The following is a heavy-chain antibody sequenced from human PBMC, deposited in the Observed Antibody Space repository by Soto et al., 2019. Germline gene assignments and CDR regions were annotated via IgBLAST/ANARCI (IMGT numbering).Heavy chain of an antibody. V-gene: IGHV1-3*01. Sequence: ASVKVSCKASGYTFTSYAMHWVRQAPGQRLEWMGWINAGNGNTKYSQKFQGRVTITRDTSASTAYMELRSLRSDDTAVYYCARGNRIEAFDIWGQGTMVTVSS. CDR2: INAGNGNT. CDR3: ARGNRIEAFDI. D-gene: IGHD2-15*01. J-gene: IGHJ3*02. CDR1: GYTFTSYA.